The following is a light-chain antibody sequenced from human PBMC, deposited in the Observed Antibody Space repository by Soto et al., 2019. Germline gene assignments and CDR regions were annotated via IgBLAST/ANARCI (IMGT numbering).Light chain of an antibody. Sequence: DMEMTDSPSTLSASEGYRFTVSCLASQSVSIWLAWYQQKPGRAPKLLIYKSSILESGVPSRFSGSGSGTEFTLTISSLQPDDFATYYCQQFNTSPWTFGQGTRWIS. J-gene: IGKJ1*01. CDR2: KSS. V-gene: IGKV1-5*03. CDR3: QQFNTSPWT. CDR1: QSVSIW.